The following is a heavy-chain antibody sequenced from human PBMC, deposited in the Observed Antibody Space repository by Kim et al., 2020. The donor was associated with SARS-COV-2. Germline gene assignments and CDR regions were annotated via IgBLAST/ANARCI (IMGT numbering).Heavy chain of an antibody. CDR3: ARQRGQKAWGYGMDV. D-gene: IGHD1-26*01. Sequence: PPLKRRVTISVDTSKNQFSLKLSSVTAADTAVYYCARQRGQKAWGYGMDVWGQGTTVTVSS. J-gene: IGHJ6*02. V-gene: IGHV4-59*08.